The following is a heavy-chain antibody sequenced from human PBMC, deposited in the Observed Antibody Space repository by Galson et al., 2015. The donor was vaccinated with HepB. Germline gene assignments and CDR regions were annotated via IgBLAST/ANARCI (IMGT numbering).Heavy chain of an antibody. J-gene: IGHJ6*03. D-gene: IGHD4-17*01. CDR3: ATVKRSATVNNYYYHYMDV. Sequence: SLRLSCATSGFSFTHVRMSWVRQAPGKGLEWVGRIKSITDGETTDYAAPVRGRFSISRDESKNTLYLQMNSLKTEDTGVYFCATVKRSATVNNYYYHYMDVWGKGTTVSVSS. CDR2: IKSITDGETT. CDR1: GFSFTHVR. V-gene: IGHV3-15*01.